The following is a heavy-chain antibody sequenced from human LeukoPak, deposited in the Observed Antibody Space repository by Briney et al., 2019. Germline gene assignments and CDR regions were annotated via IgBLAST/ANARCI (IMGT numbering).Heavy chain of an antibody. CDR3: ARGGTAVTTNYFDY. CDR2: ISPSGGDT. CDR1: GYTFTTYY. V-gene: IGHV1-46*01. J-gene: IGHJ4*02. Sequence: ASVKVSCKPSGYTFTTYYLHWVRQAPGQGLEWMGVISPSGGDTTYAQRFQGRLTMTRDTSTSTLYMEVSSLRSDDTAVYYCARGGTAVTTNYFDYWGQGTLITVSS. D-gene: IGHD1-1*01.